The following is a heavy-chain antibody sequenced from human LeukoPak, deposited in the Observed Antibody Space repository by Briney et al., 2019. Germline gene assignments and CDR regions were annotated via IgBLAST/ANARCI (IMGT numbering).Heavy chain of an antibody. CDR3: ASHLVGAVDY. CDR2: ISSSSSYI. J-gene: IGHJ4*02. Sequence: GRSLRLSCAASGFTFSSYSMNWVRQAPGKGLEWVSSISSSSSYIYYADSVKGRFTISRDNAKNSLYLQMNSLRAEDTAVYYCASHLVGAVDYWGQGTLVTVSS. V-gene: IGHV3-21*01. CDR1: GFTFSSYS. D-gene: IGHD1-26*01.